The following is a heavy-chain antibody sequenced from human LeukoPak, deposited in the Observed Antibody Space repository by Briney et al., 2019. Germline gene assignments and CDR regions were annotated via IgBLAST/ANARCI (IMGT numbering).Heavy chain of an antibody. CDR3: ARASEMATIPFDY. V-gene: IGHV4-34*01. D-gene: IGHD5-24*01. CDR1: GGSFSGYF. CDR2: INHSGST. J-gene: IGHJ4*02. Sequence: SETLSLTCAVYGGSFSGYFCSWIRQPPGKGLEWIGEINHSGSTNYNPSLKSRVTISVDTSKNQFSLKLSSVTAADTAVYYCARASEMATIPFDYWGQGTLVTVSS.